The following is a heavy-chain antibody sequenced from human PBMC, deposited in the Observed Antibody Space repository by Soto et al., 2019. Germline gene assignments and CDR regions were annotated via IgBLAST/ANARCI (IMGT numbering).Heavy chain of an antibody. J-gene: IGHJ4*02. CDR1: GYTFSDFA. Sequence: QVLLVQSGSEVKKPGASMKFSCQTSGYTFSDFALTWVRQVPDKGLEWLGWISPYTGKTNYAQRVQDRVALTTDTSTRTAYLELRSLTYDDTAVYYCARLGWELLSGRRYFDYWGQGTLVTVSS. CDR2: ISPYTGKT. V-gene: IGHV1-18*04. D-gene: IGHD1-26*01. CDR3: ARLGWELLSGRRYFDY.